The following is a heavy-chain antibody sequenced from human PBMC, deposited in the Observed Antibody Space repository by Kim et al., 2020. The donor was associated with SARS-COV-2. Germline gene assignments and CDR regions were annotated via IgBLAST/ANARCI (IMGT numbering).Heavy chain of an antibody. V-gene: IGHV1-69*13. Sequence: SVKVSCKAXGGTFSSYAISWVRQAPGQGLEWMGGIIPIFGTANYAQKFQGRVTITADESTSTAYMELSSLRSEDTAVYYCARDLRYYYYYGMDVWGQGTTVTVSS. J-gene: IGHJ6*02. CDR2: IIPIFGTA. CDR1: GGTFSSYA. CDR3: ARDLRYYYYYGMDV.